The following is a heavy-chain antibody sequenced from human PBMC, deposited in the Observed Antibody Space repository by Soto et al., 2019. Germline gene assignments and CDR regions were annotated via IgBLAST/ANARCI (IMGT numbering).Heavy chain of an antibody. CDR1: GFIFSSFS. Sequence: EVQLVESGEGLVKPGGSLRLSGAASGFIFSSFSMNWVREAPGKGLEWVSSISSRSTYIYYADSVKGRFTISRDNAKNSLYLQMNSLRAEDMAVYYCAREQWLDKLDESYFDYWGQGTLVTVSS. D-gene: IGHD6-19*01. CDR2: ISSRSTYI. CDR3: AREQWLDKLDESYFDY. J-gene: IGHJ4*02. V-gene: IGHV3-21*01.